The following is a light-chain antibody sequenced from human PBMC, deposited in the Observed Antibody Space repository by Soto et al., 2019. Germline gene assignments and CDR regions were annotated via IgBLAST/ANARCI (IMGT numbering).Light chain of an antibody. J-gene: IGKJ1*01. CDR1: QNIDRW. V-gene: IGKV1-5*03. CDR3: QHYNSYPWT. Sequence: DIQMTQSPSTLSASVGDRVTITCRASQNIDRWLAWYQQKPGKAPNLLIYGASSLESGVPSRFSGSGSGTELTLTISSLRPDDFATYYCQHYNSYPWTFGQGNKVEIK. CDR2: GAS.